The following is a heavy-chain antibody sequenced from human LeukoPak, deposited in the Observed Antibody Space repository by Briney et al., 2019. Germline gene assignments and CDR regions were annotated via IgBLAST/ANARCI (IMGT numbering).Heavy chain of an antibody. CDR3: ATAGNYRFDN. V-gene: IGHV3-74*01. Sequence: GGSLRLSCAASGFTFSTYWMHWVRQTPGKGLAWASRVNPDGSSINYADSVKGRFTISRDNAKSTLYLQMKSVTAEDTAVYYCATAGNYRFDNWGQGILVTVSS. D-gene: IGHD5-24*01. CDR2: VNPDGSSI. CDR1: GFTFSTYW. J-gene: IGHJ5*02.